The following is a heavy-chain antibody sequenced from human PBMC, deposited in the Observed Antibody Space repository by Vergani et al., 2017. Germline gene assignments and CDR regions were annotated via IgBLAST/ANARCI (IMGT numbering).Heavy chain of an antibody. CDR2: ISYDGSNK. V-gene: IGHV3-30-3*01. CDR3: ARVYGSGSYYFVGP. D-gene: IGHD3-10*01. CDR1: GFTFSSYA. J-gene: IGHJ5*02. Sequence: QVQLVESGGGVVQPGRSLRLSCAASGFTFSSYAMHWVRQAPGKGLEWVAVISYDGSNKYYADSVKGRFTISRDNSKNTLYLQMNSLRAEDTAVYYCARVYGSGSYYFVGPWGQGTLVTVSS.